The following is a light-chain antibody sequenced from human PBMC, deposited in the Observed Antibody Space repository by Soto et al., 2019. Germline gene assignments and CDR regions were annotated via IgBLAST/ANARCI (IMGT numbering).Light chain of an antibody. J-gene: IGKJ2*01. CDR1: QNALSRSSNTSY. CDR2: WAS. V-gene: IGKV4-1*01. Sequence: DIVMTQSPVGLAVSLRERPTITCTSSQNALSRSSNTSYLAWYQQRPGQPPRLLLYWASTRESGVPDRFICSGSATDFTLTISSLYAGDEAIYHCQQYYNTPYTFGQGTTLEIK. CDR3: QQYYNTPYT.